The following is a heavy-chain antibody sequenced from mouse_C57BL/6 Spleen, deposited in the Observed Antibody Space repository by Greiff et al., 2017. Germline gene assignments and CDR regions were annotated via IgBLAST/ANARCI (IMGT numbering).Heavy chain of an antibody. Sequence: QVQLQQPGAELVKPGASVQMSCKASGYTFTSYWLTWVKQRPGQGLEWIGDIYPGSGSTNYNEKFKSKATLTVDTSSSTAYMQLSSLTSEDSAVYYCARYGYYFDYWGQGTTLTVSS. CDR1: GYTFTSYW. CDR2: IYPGSGST. J-gene: IGHJ2*01. CDR3: ARYGYYFDY. D-gene: IGHD2-2*01. V-gene: IGHV1-55*01.